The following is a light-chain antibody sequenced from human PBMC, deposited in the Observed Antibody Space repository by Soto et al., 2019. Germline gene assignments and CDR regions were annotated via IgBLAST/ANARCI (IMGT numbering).Light chain of an antibody. J-gene: IGLJ2*01. CDR3: GAWDTSLSTVR. CDR1: RSNIGHNY. Sequence: SVLTQPPSVSAAPGQKVTISCSGSRSNIGHNYVSWYQHLPGTAPTLLIYDNHKRPSGIPDRFSGSQSGTSATLGITGLQTGDEADYYCGAWDTSLSTVRFGGGTKLTVL. V-gene: IGLV1-51*01. CDR2: DNH.